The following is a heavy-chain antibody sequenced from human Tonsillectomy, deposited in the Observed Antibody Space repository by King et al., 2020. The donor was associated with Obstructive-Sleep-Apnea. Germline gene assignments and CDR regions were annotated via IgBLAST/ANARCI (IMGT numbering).Heavy chain of an antibody. V-gene: IGHV3-66*01. CDR1: GFTVSSNY. CDR2: IYSGGNT. D-gene: IGHD1-1*01. Sequence: VQLVESGGDLVQPGGSLRLSCAASGFTVSSNYMSWVRQAPGKGLEWVSVIYSGGNTYYADSVQGRFTISRDNSKNTLYLQMNSLRVEDTAVYYCARDHLSGTWSPGADYWGKGTLVTVSS. CDR3: ARDHLSGTWSPGADY. J-gene: IGHJ4*02.